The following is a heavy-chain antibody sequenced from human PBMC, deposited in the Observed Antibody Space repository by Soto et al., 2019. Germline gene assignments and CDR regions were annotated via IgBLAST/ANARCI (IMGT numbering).Heavy chain of an antibody. D-gene: IGHD4-17*01. CDR3: TTDRRCDYDPQLDS. J-gene: IGHJ5*01. V-gene: IGHV3-15*01. CDR1: GFTFSDAW. Sequence: EVQLVESGGSLVQPGGSLRLSCAASGFTFSDAWMSWFRQAPGKGLEWCGRINSKGDGGTTDYASPVTGRYTISRDDSKSMMYLEMNSMQTEDTAVYYCTTDRRCDYDPQLDSWGQGTMVAVSS. CDR2: INSKGDGGTT.